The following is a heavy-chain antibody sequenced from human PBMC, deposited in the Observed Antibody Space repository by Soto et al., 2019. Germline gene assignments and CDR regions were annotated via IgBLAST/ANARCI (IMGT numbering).Heavy chain of an antibody. CDR2: INAGNGNT. CDR3: ASHRWQRVVNWFDP. J-gene: IGHJ5*02. CDR1: GYTFTSYA. Sequence: QVQLVQSGAEEKKPGASVKVSCKASGYTFTSYAMHWVRQAPGQRLEWMGWINAGNGNTKYSQKFQGRVTITRDTPASKAYSELSSMRSDATAVYYCASHRWQRVVNWFDPWGQGTLVTVSS. V-gene: IGHV1-3*05. D-gene: IGHD5-12*01.